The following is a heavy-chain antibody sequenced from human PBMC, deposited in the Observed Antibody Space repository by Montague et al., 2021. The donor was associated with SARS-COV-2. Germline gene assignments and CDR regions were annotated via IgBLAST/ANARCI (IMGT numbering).Heavy chain of an antibody. CDR2: NYYSGNAH. Sequence: SETLSLTCAASGSSIISGGYYWGWIRQPPEKELEWLGNNYYSGNAHYYNPSLKSRITISIDTSKNQFSPRLTSVTAADTAVYYCASRMAVGDYYYYYMDVWGSGTTVTVSS. D-gene: IGHD6-19*01. J-gene: IGHJ6*03. V-gene: IGHV4-39*01. CDR3: ASRMAVGDYYYYYMDV. CDR1: GSSIISGGYY.